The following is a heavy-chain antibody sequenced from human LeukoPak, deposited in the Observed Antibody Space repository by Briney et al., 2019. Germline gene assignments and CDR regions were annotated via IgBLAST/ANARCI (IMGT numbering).Heavy chain of an antibody. D-gene: IGHD5-24*01. J-gene: IGHJ4*02. CDR2: IYYGRST. CDR3: ARDGYNSGYFDY. Sequence: SETLSLTCTVSGASISSGGYYWNWICQPPGKGLEWIGYIYYGRSTSYSPSLKSRLTISVDTSKNQFSLKLSSVTAADTAVYYCARDGYNSGYFDYWGQGTLVTVSS. V-gene: IGHV4-30-4*01. CDR1: GASISSGGYY.